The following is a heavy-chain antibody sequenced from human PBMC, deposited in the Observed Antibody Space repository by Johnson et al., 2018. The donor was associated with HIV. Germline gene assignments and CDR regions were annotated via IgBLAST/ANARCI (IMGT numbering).Heavy chain of an antibody. CDR1: GFTFSDYC. Sequence: VQLVESGGDLVKPGGSLRLSCAASGFTFSDYCMSWIRQAPGKGLEWVSGINWNGGSTGYADSVKGRFTISRDNAKNSLYVQMNSLRAEDTALYYCARGGAYCGGDCYHAFDIWGQGTMVTVSS. V-gene: IGHV3-20*04. CDR3: ARGGAYCGGDCYHAFDI. D-gene: IGHD2-21*02. J-gene: IGHJ3*02. CDR2: INWNGGST.